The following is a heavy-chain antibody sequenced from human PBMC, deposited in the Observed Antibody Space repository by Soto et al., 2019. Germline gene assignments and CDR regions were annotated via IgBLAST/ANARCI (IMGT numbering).Heavy chain of an antibody. V-gene: IGHV3-23*01. J-gene: IGHJ4*02. CDR2: ISGSGGST. CDR1: GFTFSSYA. Sequence: EVQLLESGGGLVQPGGSLRLTCAASGFTFSSYAMSWVRQAPGKGLEWVSAISGSGGSTYYADSVKGWFTISRDNSNNALFLQINNLKAEDTAVYYCSKDPPQQFYRGRKYYFYYWGQGTLVTVSS. CDR3: SKDPPQQFYRGRKYYFYY. D-gene: IGHD3-16*01.